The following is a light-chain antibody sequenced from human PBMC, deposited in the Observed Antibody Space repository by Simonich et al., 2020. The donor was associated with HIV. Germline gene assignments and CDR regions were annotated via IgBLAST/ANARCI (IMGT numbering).Light chain of an antibody. CDR1: QSLLHSNGYNY. V-gene: IGKV2-28*01. CDR3: MQGLYIPLT. Sequence: DIVMTQTPLSRSVTPGQPASISCKSSQSLLHSNGYNYLDWYLQKPGQSPQLLIYLGSNRATGVPDRFSGSGSGTDFTLQISRVEAEDVGVYYCMQGLYIPLTFGGGTKVEIK. CDR2: LGS. J-gene: IGKJ4*01.